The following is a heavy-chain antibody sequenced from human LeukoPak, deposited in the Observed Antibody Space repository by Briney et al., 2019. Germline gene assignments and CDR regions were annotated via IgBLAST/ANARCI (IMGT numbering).Heavy chain of an antibody. J-gene: IGHJ4*02. Sequence: SETLSLTCTVSGGSISSYYWSWFRQPPGKGLEWICYIYDSGSTDYNPSLKSRVTISVDTSKNHFSLKLTSVTAADTAVYYCARLNYHFWSGSFDFWGQGTPVTVSS. D-gene: IGHD3-3*01. CDR3: ARLNYHFWSGSFDF. CDR2: IYDSGST. CDR1: GGSISSYY. V-gene: IGHV4-59*12.